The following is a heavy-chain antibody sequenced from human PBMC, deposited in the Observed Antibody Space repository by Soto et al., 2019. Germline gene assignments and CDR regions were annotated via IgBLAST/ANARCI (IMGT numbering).Heavy chain of an antibody. CDR3: TTVPRFFEWLLGVPYYVMDV. D-gene: IGHD3-3*01. V-gene: IGHV3-15*01. CDR2: IKSKTDGGTT. J-gene: IGHJ6*02. Sequence: GGSLRLSCAASGFTFSNAWMSWVRQAPGKGLEWVGRIKSKTDGGTTDYAAPVKGRFTISRDDSKNTLYLQMNSLKTEDTAVYYCTTVPRFFEWLLGVPYYVMDVWGQGTTVTVYS. CDR1: GFTFSNAW.